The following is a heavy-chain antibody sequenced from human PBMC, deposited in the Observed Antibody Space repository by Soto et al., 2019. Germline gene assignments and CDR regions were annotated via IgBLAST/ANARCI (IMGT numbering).Heavy chain of an antibody. CDR3: ARDRVVAAAGIRSDWFDP. Sequence: SETLSLTCTVSGGSISSYYWSWIRQPAGKGMEWIGRIHTPDGTKYNPSLKSRVTMSTDTSNKQFSLKLSSLTAADTAVYYCARDRVVAAAGIRSDWFDPWGQGTMVTVSS. D-gene: IGHD6-13*01. CDR1: GGSISSYY. V-gene: IGHV4-4*07. J-gene: IGHJ5*02. CDR2: IHTPDGT.